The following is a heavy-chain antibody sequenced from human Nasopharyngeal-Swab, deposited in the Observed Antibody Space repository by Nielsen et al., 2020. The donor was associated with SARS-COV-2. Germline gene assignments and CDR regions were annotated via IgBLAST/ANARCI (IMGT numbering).Heavy chain of an antibody. CDR3: ARDKERAGYSSGWYGL. CDR2: IWYDGSNK. CDR1: GFTFSSYG. V-gene: IGHV3-33*01. Sequence: GGSLRLSCAASGFTFSSYGMHWVRQAPGKGLEWVAVIWYDGSNKYYADSVKGRFTISRDNSKNTLYLQMNSLRAEDTAVCYCARDKERAGYSSGWYGLGGQGTLVNVSS. J-gene: IGHJ4*02. D-gene: IGHD6-19*01.